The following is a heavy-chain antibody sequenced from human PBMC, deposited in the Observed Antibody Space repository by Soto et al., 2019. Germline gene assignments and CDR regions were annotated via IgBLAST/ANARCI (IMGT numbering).Heavy chain of an antibody. J-gene: IGHJ3*02. D-gene: IGHD2-8*02. V-gene: IGHV3-74*01. CDR3: ARDLVAKDAFDI. Sequence: EVQLVESGGGLVQPGGSLRLSCAASGFTLSSFWIHWVRQAPGKGLVWVSRINSDGSNRRYADSVRGRFTISRDNAKNTLFLQMNSLRAEDTAVYYCARDLVAKDAFDIWGQGTMVTVSS. CDR2: INSDGSNR. CDR1: GFTLSSFW.